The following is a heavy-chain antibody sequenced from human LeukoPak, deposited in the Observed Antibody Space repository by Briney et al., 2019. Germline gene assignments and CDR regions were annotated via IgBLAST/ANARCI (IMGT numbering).Heavy chain of an antibody. CDR3: ARLSSSHAFDI. D-gene: IGHD6-6*01. V-gene: IGHV3-21*01. J-gene: IGHJ3*02. Sequence: GSLRLSCAASGFTFSSYSMNWVRQAPGKGLEWVSSISSSSSYIYYADSVKGRFTISRDNAKNSLYLQMNSLRAEDTAVYYCARLSSSHAFDIWGQGTMVTVSS. CDR1: GFTFSSYS. CDR2: ISSSSSYI.